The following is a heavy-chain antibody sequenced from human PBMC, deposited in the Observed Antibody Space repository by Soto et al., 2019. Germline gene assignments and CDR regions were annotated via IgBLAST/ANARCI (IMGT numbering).Heavy chain of an antibody. Sequence: ASVKVSCKASGYTFTSYDINWVRQATGQWLEWMGWMNPNSGNTGYAQKFQGRVTMTRNTSISTAYMELSSLRSEDTAVYYCASLPTRRRWRDAFDIWGQGTMVTVSS. J-gene: IGHJ3*02. V-gene: IGHV1-8*01. CDR2: MNPNSGNT. CDR3: ASLPTRRRWRDAFDI. D-gene: IGHD4-17*01. CDR1: GYTFTSYD.